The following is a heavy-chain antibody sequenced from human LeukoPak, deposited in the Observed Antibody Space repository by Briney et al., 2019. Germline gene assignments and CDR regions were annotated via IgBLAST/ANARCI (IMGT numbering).Heavy chain of an antibody. D-gene: IGHD5-12*01. V-gene: IGHV1-3*01. Sequence: ASVKVSCKASGYTFTSYAMHWVRQAPGQRLEWMGWINAGNGNTKYSQKFQGRVTITRDTSASTAYMELSSLRSEDTAVYYCARDLNSGYERYFDYWGQETLVTVSS. CDR3: ARDLNSGYERYFDY. CDR1: GYTFTSYA. CDR2: INAGNGNT. J-gene: IGHJ4*02.